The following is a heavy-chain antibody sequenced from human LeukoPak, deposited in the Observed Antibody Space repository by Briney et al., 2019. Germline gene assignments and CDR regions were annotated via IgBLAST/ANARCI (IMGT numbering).Heavy chain of an antibody. CDR3: ARDATTGPGAFYL. J-gene: IGHJ3*01. V-gene: IGHV4-61*01. Sequence: PSETLPLTCTVSGGSVSSVSYYWNWIRQPPGKGLEWIGYIYYSGSTNYNPSLKSRVTISVDTSKNQFSLWLSSVTAADTAIYYCARDATTGPGAFYLWGQGTMVTVSS. CDR2: IYYSGST. CDR1: GGSVSSVSYY. D-gene: IGHD1-1*01.